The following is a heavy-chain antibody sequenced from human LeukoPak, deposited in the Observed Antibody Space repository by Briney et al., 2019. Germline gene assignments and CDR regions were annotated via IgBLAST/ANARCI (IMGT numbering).Heavy chain of an antibody. V-gene: IGHV4-39*07. CDR2: TYYSGST. CDR1: GGSISSSSYY. CDR3: ARVAQYSSSWITGRRFDP. D-gene: IGHD6-13*01. Sequence: SETLSLTCTVSGGSISSSSYYWGWIRQPPGKGLEWIGSTYYSGSTYYNPSLKSRVTISVDTSKNQFSLKLSSVTAADTAVYYCARVAQYSSSWITGRRFDPWGQGTLVTVSS. J-gene: IGHJ5*02.